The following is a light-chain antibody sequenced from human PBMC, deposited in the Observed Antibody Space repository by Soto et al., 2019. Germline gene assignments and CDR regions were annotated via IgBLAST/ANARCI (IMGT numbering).Light chain of an antibody. Sequence: QSALTQPRSVSGSPGQSVTISCTGTSSDVGGYNSVSWYQHHPGKAPKLMIYDVTKRPSGVPDRFSGSKSGNTASLTISGLQAEDEADYYCCSYAGSNNFEGVFGGGTKLTVL. CDR3: CSYAGSNNFEGV. J-gene: IGLJ3*02. V-gene: IGLV2-11*01. CDR2: DVT. CDR1: SSDVGGYNS.